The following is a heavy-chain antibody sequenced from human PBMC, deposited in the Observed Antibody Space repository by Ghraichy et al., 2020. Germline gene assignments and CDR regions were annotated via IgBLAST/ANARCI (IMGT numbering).Heavy chain of an antibody. CDR1: GDSISSSSYL. CDR2: IYYSGTT. D-gene: IGHD3-16*02. V-gene: IGHV4-39*01. Sequence: SQTLSLTCSVSGDSISSSSYLWGWIRQPPGQGLEWIGSIYYSGTTYYNPSLKSRVSISVDTSKNQFLLNLSSVIAADTAVYYCARSRSGGIIITFGGIVARLDVWGKGTTVTVSS. J-gene: IGHJ6*03. CDR3: ARSRSGGIIITFGGIVARLDV.